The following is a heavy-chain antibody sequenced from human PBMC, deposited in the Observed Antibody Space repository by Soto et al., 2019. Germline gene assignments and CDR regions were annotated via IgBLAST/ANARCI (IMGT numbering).Heavy chain of an antibody. CDR3: ARDYDSSGSYNWFDP. CDR2: IYYSGAA. V-gene: IGHV4-39*07. J-gene: IGHJ5*02. Sequence: PSETLSLTCTVSGGSLSGSRYYWGWIRQPPGKGLEWIGTIYYSGAAYYNPSLKSRVTISVDTSKNQFSLKLSSVTAADTAVYYCARDYDSSGSYNWFDPWGQGTLVTVSS. CDR1: GGSLSGSRYY. D-gene: IGHD3-22*01.